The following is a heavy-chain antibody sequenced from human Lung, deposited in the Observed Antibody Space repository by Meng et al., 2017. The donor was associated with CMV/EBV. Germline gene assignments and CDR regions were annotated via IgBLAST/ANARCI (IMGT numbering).Heavy chain of an antibody. CDR1: GGSISTRGKW. Sequence: VSGGSISTRGKWWPWVRQPPRSGLEWIGEVNDSGTTNYNPSLKSRVIMSVDTSNNQFFLELASVTAADTAIYYCARFDSSGYSFDRWGQGTLVTVSS. CDR3: ARFDSSGYSFDR. D-gene: IGHD3-22*01. CDR2: VNDSGTT. J-gene: IGHJ4*02. V-gene: IGHV4-4*02.